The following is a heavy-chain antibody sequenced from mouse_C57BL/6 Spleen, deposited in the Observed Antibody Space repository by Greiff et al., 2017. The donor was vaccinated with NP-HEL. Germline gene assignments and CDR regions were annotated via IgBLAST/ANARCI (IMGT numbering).Heavy chain of an antibody. V-gene: IGHV5-9*01. Sequence: EVKLMESGGGLVKPGGSLKLSCAASGFTFSSYTMSWVRQTPEKRLEWVATISGGGGNTYYPDSVKGRFTISRDNAKNTLYLQMSSLRSEDTALYYCARVYYDYDWFAYWGQGTLVTVSA. J-gene: IGHJ3*01. CDR3: ARVYYDYDWFAY. CDR1: GFTFSSYT. D-gene: IGHD2-4*01. CDR2: ISGGGGNT.